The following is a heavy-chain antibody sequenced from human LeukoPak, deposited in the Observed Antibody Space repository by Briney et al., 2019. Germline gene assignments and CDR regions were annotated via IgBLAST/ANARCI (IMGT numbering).Heavy chain of an antibody. J-gene: IGHJ4*02. Sequence: SVTVSCTASGGTFSSYAISWVRQAPGQGLEWMGGIIPIFGTANYAQKFQGRVTITADESTSTAYMELSSLRSEDTAVYYCARDSLGYCSSTSCSSDYWGQGTLVTVSS. CDR3: ARDSLGYCSSTSCSSDY. CDR1: GGTFSSYA. V-gene: IGHV1-69*13. CDR2: IIPIFGTA. D-gene: IGHD2-2*01.